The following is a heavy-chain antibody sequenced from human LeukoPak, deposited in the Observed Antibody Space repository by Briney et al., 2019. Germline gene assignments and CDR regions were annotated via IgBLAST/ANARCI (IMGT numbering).Heavy chain of an antibody. CDR1: GFTFGRYW. D-gene: IGHD6-13*01. V-gene: IGHV3-7*01. J-gene: IGHJ4*02. CDR3: ARDPGYSSFDY. Sequence: GGSLSPSCGASGFTFGRYWMTWVRQTPAKGLEFVANIKEDGSVRNYVDSVQGRFTISRDNAKNSLYLHMNSLRAEDTAVYYCARDPGYSSFDYWGQGTLVTVSS. CDR2: IKEDGSVR.